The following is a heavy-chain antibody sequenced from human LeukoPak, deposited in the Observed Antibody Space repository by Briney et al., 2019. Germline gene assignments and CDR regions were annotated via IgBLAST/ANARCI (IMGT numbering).Heavy chain of an antibody. D-gene: IGHD3-10*01. CDR1: GYTLTELS. J-gene: IGHJ5*02. CDR3: ARMYYYDSGSSPNWFDP. V-gene: IGHV1-24*01. CDR2: FDPEDGET. Sequence: ASVKVSCKVSGYTLTELSMHWVRQAPGKGLEWMGGFDPEDGETIYAQKFQGRVTMTEDTSTDTAYMELSSLRSEDTAVYYCARMYYYDSGSSPNWFDPWGQGTLVTVSS.